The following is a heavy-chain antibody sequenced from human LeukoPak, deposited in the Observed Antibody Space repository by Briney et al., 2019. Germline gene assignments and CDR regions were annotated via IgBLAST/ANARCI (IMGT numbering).Heavy chain of an antibody. Sequence: GGSLRLSCEASGFTFSSNAMSWVRQAPGKGLEWVAAISGSGGSADYADSVRGRFTISRDNSKNTLYLQMTSLRAEDTAVYYCAKAGQWLAGSRLDWGQGTLVTVSS. J-gene: IGHJ4*02. CDR2: ISGSGGSA. CDR3: AKAGQWLAGSRLD. D-gene: IGHD6-19*01. CDR1: GFTFSSNA. V-gene: IGHV3-23*01.